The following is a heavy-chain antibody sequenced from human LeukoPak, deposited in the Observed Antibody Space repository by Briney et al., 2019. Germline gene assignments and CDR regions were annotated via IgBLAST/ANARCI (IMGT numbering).Heavy chain of an antibody. J-gene: IGHJ3*02. CDR2: INPNSGGT. CDR1: GYTFTGYY. D-gene: IGHD3-22*01. V-gene: IGHV1-2*02. Sequence: ASVKVSCKASGYTFTGYYMHWVRQAPGQGPEWMGWINPNSGGTNYAQKFQGRVTMTRDTSISTAYMELSRLRSDDTAVYYCAREGVVAYDAFDIWGQGTMVTVSS. CDR3: AREGVVAYDAFDI.